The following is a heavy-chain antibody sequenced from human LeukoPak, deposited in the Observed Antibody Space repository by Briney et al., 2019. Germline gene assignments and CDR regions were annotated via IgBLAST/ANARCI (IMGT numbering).Heavy chain of an antibody. CDR3: ARDNYDYGDFDY. V-gene: IGHV1-46*01. CDR2: INPSGGST. CDR1: GGTFSGYT. Sequence: ASVKVSCKASGGTFSGYTISWVRQAPGQGLEWMGIINPSGGSTSYAQKFQGRVTMTRDTSTSTVYMELSSLRSEDTAVYYCARDNYDYGDFDYWGQGTLVTVSS. J-gene: IGHJ4*02. D-gene: IGHD4-17*01.